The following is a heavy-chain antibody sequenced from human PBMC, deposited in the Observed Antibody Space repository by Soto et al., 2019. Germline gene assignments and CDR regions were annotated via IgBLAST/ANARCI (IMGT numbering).Heavy chain of an antibody. CDR3: ASLLDVYTGWPLSDAFDI. D-gene: IGHD5-18*01. CDR2: INPSGGST. V-gene: IGHV1-46*01. Sequence: ASVKVSCKASGYTFTSYYMHWVRQAPGQGLEWMGIINPSGGSTSYAQKFQGRVTMTRDTPTSTVYMELSSLRSEDTAVYYCASLLDVYTGWPLSDAFDIWGQGTMVTVSS. CDR1: GYTFTSYY. J-gene: IGHJ3*02.